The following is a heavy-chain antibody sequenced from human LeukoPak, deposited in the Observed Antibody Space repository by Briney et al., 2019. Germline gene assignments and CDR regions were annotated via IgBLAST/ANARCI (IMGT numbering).Heavy chain of an antibody. CDR3: ARGLIEMATKD. Sequence: ASVKVSCKASGGTFSSYAISWVRRAPGQGLEWMGGIIPIFGTANYAQNFQGRVTITTDESTSTAYMELSSLRSEDTAVYYCARGLIEMATKDWGQGTLVTVSS. J-gene: IGHJ4*02. CDR1: GGTFSSYA. V-gene: IGHV1-69*05. D-gene: IGHD5-24*01. CDR2: IIPIFGTA.